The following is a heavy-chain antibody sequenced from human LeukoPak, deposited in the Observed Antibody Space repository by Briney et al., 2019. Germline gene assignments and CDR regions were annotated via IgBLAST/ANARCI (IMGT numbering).Heavy chain of an antibody. CDR1: GGTFSSYA. J-gene: IGHJ5*02. Sequence: GASVKVSCKASGGTFSSYAISWVRQAPGQGLEWMGGIIPIFGTANYAQKFQGRVTITTDESTSTAYMELSSLRSEDTAVYYCARDRGYSYGTTGSWFDPWGQGTLVTVSS. CDR2: IIPIFGTA. D-gene: IGHD5-18*01. CDR3: ARDRGYSYGTTGSWFDP. V-gene: IGHV1-69*05.